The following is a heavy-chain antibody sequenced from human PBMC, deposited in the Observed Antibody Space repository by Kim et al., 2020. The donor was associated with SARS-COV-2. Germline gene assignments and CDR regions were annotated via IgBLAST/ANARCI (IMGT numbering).Heavy chain of an antibody. J-gene: IGHJ5*02. V-gene: IGHV4-34*01. CDR2: INHSGST. Sequence: SETLSLTCAVYGGSFSGYYWTWIRQPPGKGLEWIGEINHSGSTNYNPSLKSRVTISVDTSKNQFSLKLSSLTAADTAVYYCVRGSKSHRFDPWGQGPL. CDR3: VRGSKSHRFDP. CDR1: GGSFSGYY.